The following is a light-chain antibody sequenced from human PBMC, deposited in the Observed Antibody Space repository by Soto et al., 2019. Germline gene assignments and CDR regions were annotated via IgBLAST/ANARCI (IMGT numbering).Light chain of an antibody. J-gene: IGKJ4*01. Sequence: DIQMTQSPSTLSASVGDRVTITCRASQTFSIWLDWYQQKPGKAPKLLIYKASNLESGVPSRFSGSGSGTEFTLTISSLQPEDSATYCCQQYNSWPLTFGGGTKVEIK. V-gene: IGKV1-5*03. CDR3: QQYNSWPLT. CDR1: QTFSIW. CDR2: KAS.